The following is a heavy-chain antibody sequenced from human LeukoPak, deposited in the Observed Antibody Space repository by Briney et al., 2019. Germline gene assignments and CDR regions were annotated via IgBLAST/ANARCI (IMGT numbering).Heavy chain of an antibody. D-gene: IGHD1-26*01. J-gene: IGHJ4*02. Sequence: GGSLRLSCAASGFTFSTYGMSWVRQAPGKGLEWVSAMSGSGDRTYYADSVKGRFTISRDNSKNTLYLQMNSLRAEDTAVYYYARDRMGAILFFGYWGQGTLVTVSS. CDR3: ARDRMGAILFFGY. V-gene: IGHV3-23*01. CDR1: GFTFSTYG. CDR2: MSGSGDRT.